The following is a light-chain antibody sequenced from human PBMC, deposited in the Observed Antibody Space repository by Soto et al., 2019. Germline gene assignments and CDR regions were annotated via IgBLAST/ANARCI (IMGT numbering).Light chain of an antibody. CDR1: QSVLYSSNNKNY. CDR3: QQYYGTPLT. J-gene: IGKJ4*01. Sequence: DIVMTQSPDSLAVSLGERATINCKSSQSVLYSSNNKNYSAWYQQKPGQPPKLLIYWASTRESGVPDRFSGSGSGTDFTLTISSLQAEDVAVYYCQQYYGTPLTFGGGTKVEIK. CDR2: WAS. V-gene: IGKV4-1*01.